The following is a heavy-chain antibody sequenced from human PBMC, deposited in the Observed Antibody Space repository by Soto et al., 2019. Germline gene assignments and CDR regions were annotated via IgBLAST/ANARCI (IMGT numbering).Heavy chain of an antibody. J-gene: IGHJ4*02. CDR2: ISGSGDIT. CDR1: RFTFSTFG. CDR3: AKASGTLWSGYYPRIEY. D-gene: IGHD3-3*01. Sequence: PGGSLRLSCAASRFTFSTFGMSWVRQAPGKGLEWVSAISGSGDITYYADSVKGRFTTSRDNSKNMLFLQMNSLRAEDTAVYYCAKASGTLWSGYYPRIEYWGQGNLVTVSS. V-gene: IGHV3-23*01.